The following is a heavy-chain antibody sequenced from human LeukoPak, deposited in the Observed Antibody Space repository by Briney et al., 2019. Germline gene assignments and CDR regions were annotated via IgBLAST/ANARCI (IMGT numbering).Heavy chain of an antibody. Sequence: GGSLRLSCAASGFSFSSYPMHWVRQAPGKGLEWVAVISYGGGNKYYADSVKGRFTISRDNSKNTLYLQMNSLRAEDTAVYYCARDGVSSMIVVDWYFDLCGRGTLVTVSS. CDR2: ISYGGGNK. V-gene: IGHV3-30-3*01. D-gene: IGHD3-22*01. J-gene: IGHJ2*01. CDR3: ARDGVSSMIVVDWYFDL. CDR1: GFSFSSYP.